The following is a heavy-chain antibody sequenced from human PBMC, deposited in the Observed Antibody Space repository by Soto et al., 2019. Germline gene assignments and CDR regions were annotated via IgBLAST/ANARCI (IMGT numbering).Heavy chain of an antibody. CDR1: GFTFSSYG. V-gene: IGHV3-33*01. D-gene: IGHD5-12*01. Sequence: GSLRLSCAASGFTFSSYGMHWVRQAPGKGLEWVAVIWYDGSNKYYADSVKGRFTISRDNSKNTLYLQMNSLRAEDTAVYYCARELGDGYNYNYCYGMDVWGQGTTVTVSS. CDR3: ARELGDGYNYNYCYGMDV. J-gene: IGHJ6*02. CDR2: IWYDGSNK.